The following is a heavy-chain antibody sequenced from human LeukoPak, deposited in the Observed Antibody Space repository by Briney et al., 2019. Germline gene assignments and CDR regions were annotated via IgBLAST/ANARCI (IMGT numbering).Heavy chain of an antibody. CDR2: INHSGST. J-gene: IGHJ5*02. CDR1: GGSFSGYY. CDR3: ARGIRYYYDSSGYYPLNWFDP. D-gene: IGHD3-22*01. V-gene: IGHV4-34*01. Sequence: PSETLSLTCAVYGGSFSGYYWSWIRQPPGKGLEWIGEINHSGSTNYNPSLKSRVTISVDTSKNQFSLKLSSVTAADTAVYYCARGIRYYYDSSGYYPLNWFDPWGQETLVTVSS.